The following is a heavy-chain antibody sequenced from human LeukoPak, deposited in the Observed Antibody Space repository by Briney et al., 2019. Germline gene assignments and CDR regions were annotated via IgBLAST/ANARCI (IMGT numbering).Heavy chain of an antibody. V-gene: IGHV3-30*03. CDR1: GFNFRHYG. J-gene: IGHJ4*02. CDR2: ISYDGNNT. CDR3: ATRDFDF. Sequence: GRSLRLSCVASGFNFRHYGIHWVRQTPGKGPQWVAVISYDGNNTFYADSVKGRFTVFRDNSKNTVFLQMNNLRHEDTALYYCATRDFDFWGQGTLVTVSS.